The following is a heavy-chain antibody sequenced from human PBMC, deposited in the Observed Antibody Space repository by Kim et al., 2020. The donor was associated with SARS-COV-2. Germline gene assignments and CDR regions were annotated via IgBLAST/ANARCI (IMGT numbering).Heavy chain of an antibody. Sequence: ASVKVSCKTSGYTFANYYFTWVRQAPGQGLEWMGRISISNGKTNYTQKFQGRITLTADKSTNTAYLQLNRLTSDDTALYYCARDQDLLLRRYSGQGSLAT. D-gene: IGHD1-26*01. V-gene: IGHV1-18*01. CDR1: GYTFANYY. CDR3: ARDQDLLLRRY. J-gene: IGHJ4*02. CDR2: ISISNGKT.